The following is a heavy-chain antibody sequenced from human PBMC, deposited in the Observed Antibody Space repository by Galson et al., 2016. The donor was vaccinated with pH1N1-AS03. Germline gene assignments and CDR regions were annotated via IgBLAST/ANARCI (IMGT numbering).Heavy chain of an antibody. CDR1: GGTFSSYA. CDR2: IIPALGTP. V-gene: IGHV1-69*11. CDR3: ASEVATSFDY. Sequence: SVKVSCKASGGTFSSYAINWVRQAPGQGLEWMGRIIPALGTPNYAQRFQGRVTITAAESTSTAYMELSSLRSEDTAVYFCASEVATSFDYWGQGTLVTVSS. J-gene: IGHJ4*02. D-gene: IGHD5-24*01.